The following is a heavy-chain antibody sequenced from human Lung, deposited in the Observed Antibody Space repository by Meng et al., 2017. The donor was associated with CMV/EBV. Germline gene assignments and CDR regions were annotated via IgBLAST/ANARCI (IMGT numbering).Heavy chain of an antibody. J-gene: IGHJ4*02. CDR1: GFTVSSNY. D-gene: IGHD3-22*01. V-gene: IGHV3-53*01. CDR3: ASGYYNFDY. CDR2: IYSGGST. Sequence: LSPSCAASGFTVSSNYMSWVRQAPGKGLEWVSVIYSGGSTYYADSVKGRFTISRDNSKNTLYLQMNSLRAEDTAVYHCASGYYNFDYWGQGTLVTVSS.